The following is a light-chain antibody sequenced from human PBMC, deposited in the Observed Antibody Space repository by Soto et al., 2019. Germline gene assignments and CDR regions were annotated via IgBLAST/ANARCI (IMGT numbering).Light chain of an antibody. CDR3: CSHAGGITVYV. CDR1: SSNIGSST. CDR2: ADD. J-gene: IGLJ1*01. Sequence: QSVLTQPPSASGTPGQRVTISCSGSSSNIGSSTVNWYQQLPGTAPKLLMYADDQRPSGVPDRFSGSKSGTSASLAISGLQSEDEADYYCCSHAGGITVYVFGAGTKLTVL. V-gene: IGLV1-44*01.